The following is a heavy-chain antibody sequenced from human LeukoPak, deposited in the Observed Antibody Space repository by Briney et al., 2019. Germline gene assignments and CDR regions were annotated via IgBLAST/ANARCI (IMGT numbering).Heavy chain of an antibody. CDR1: GYTFTKYL. CDR3: ARPLFCAFDNCGYWLDP. D-gene: IGHD1-20*01. Sequence: GASVKVSSKTSGYTFTKYLIHWVRQAPGQGLEWVGTINPNGDATNYAPRLQGRLTLTQDTSTSTVYMELRGLTPDDTAVYYCARPLFCAFDNCGYWLDPWGPGTLVTVSS. CDR2: INPNGDAT. V-gene: IGHV1-46*01. J-gene: IGHJ5*02.